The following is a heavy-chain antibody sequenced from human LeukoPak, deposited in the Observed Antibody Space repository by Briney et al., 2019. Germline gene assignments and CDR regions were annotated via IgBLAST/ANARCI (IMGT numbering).Heavy chain of an antibody. D-gene: IGHD3-22*01. Sequence: SETLSLTCTVFGGSISSYYWSWIRQPPGKGLEWIGYIYYSGSTNYNPSLKSRVTISVDTSKNQFSLKLSSVTAADTAVYYCARTTYDSSGYYYYYYYGMDVWGQGTTVTVSS. CDR2: IYYSGST. J-gene: IGHJ6*02. V-gene: IGHV4-59*01. CDR3: ARTTYDSSGYYYYYYYGMDV. CDR1: GGSISSYY.